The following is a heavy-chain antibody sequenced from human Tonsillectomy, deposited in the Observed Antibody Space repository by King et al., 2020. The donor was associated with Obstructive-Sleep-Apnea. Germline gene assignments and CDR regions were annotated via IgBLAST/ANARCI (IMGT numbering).Heavy chain of an antibody. CDR1: VFSLSTSGVG. Sequence: ITLKESGPTLVRPTQTLTLTCTFSVFSLSTSGVGVGWIRQPPGKALEWLALIYLDDEKRYSPSLKSRLTITQDTSKNQVVLIMTNMDPVDTATYYFAHRRNDPYNYYGMDVWGQGTTVTVSS. J-gene: IGHJ6*02. D-gene: IGHD1-1*01. CDR3: AHRRNDPYNYYGMDV. V-gene: IGHV2-5*02. CDR2: IYLDDEK.